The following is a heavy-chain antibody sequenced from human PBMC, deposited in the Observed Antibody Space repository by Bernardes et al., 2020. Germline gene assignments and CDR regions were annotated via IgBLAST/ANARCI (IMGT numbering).Heavy chain of an antibody. J-gene: IGHJ4*02. Sequence: GGSLRLSRAASGFTFSNYAMTWVRQAPGKGLEWVSAISDSGGNTYYADSVKGRFTISRDNSKNTLYVQMNSLRAEDTAIYYCAKGYSSSSRYYFDYWGQGTLVTVSS. CDR2: ISDSGGNT. D-gene: IGHD6-6*01. CDR1: GFTFSNYA. CDR3: AKGYSSSSRYYFDY. V-gene: IGHV3-23*01.